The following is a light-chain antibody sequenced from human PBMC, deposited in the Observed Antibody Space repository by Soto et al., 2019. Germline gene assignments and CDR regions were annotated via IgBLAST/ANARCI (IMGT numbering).Light chain of an antibody. V-gene: IGLV2-14*01. CDR1: SSDVGGYNY. Sequence: QSALTQPASVSGSPGQSITISCTGTSSDVGGYNYVSWYQQHPGKAPKLMIYEVSNRPSGVSNRFSGSKSGNTASLTISGLQAEDEADYYCSSYTSSSTXYVXXXXTKLXXL. CDR3: SSYTSSSTXYV. CDR2: EVS. J-gene: IGLJ1*01.